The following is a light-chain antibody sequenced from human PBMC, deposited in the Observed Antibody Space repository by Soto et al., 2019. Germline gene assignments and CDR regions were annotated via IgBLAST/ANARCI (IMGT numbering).Light chain of an antibody. J-gene: IGKJ4*01. CDR3: QHYNNWPLT. V-gene: IGKV3-15*01. CDR2: GAS. CDR1: QSVGSN. Sequence: EIVMTQSPATLSVSPGERATLSCRASQSVGSNLAWYQQKPGQAPRLLIYGASSRATAIPARFSGSGSGTEFTLTISSLQSEDFAVYYCQHYNNWPLTFGGGTKVEIK.